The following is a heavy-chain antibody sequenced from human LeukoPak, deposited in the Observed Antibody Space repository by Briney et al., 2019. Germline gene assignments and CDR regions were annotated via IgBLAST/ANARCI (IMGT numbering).Heavy chain of an antibody. Sequence: GGSLRLSCAASGFTFSSYAMSWVRQAPGKGLEWGSAISGSGGSTYYADPVKGRFTISKDNSKNTLYLQMNSLRAEATAVYYCAKSPSDSSGYYYGYWGQGTLVTVSS. J-gene: IGHJ4*02. CDR3: AKSPSDSSGYYYGY. D-gene: IGHD3-22*01. CDR2: ISGSGGST. CDR1: GFTFSSYA. V-gene: IGHV3-23*01.